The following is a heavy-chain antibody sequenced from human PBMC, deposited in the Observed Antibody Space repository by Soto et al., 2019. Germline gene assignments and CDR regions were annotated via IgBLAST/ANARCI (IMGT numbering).Heavy chain of an antibody. CDR1: GYTFTSHG. CDR3: AISPMAPVPVDY. V-gene: IGHV1-18*04. D-gene: IGHD2-2*01. CDR2: ISIYNGNT. J-gene: IGHJ4*02. Sequence: VQLVQSGGEVRMPGASVKVSCKASGYTFTSHGFTWVRQAPGQGLEWMGWISIYNGNTHYAQKVQGRLTLTIDTSTSTAYMELRSLTSDDTAVYFCAISPMAPVPVDYWGQGTLFAVAS.